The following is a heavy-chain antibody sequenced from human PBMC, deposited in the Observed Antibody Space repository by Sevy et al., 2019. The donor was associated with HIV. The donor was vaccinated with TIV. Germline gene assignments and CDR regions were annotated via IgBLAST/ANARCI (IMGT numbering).Heavy chain of an antibody. CDR2: IYNSGRT. Sequence: SETLSLTCTVSGGSIITYYWSWIRQAPGKGLEWIGDIYNSGRTNYNPSLKSRVTISIDTSKNHFFLKLRSVTAADTAVYYCARVGYNWNDVGYWGKGTLVTVSS. CDR1: GGSIITYY. V-gene: IGHV4-59*01. J-gene: IGHJ4*02. D-gene: IGHD1-20*01. CDR3: ARVGYNWNDVGY.